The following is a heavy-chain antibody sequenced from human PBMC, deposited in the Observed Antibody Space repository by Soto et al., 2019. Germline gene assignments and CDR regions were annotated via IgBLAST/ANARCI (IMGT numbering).Heavy chain of an antibody. CDR3: AKDRGIASAVV. CDR2: ISGSGGST. J-gene: IGHJ1*01. Sequence: EVQLLESGGGLVQPGGSLRLSCAASGFTFSSYAMSWVRQAPGKGLEWVSAISGSGGSTYYVDYVKGRFTISRDNSKTTLYLQMNSLRADDTAVYYCAKDRGIASAVVWGQVTLVAVSS. V-gene: IGHV3-23*01. CDR1: GFTFSSYA. D-gene: IGHD6-13*01.